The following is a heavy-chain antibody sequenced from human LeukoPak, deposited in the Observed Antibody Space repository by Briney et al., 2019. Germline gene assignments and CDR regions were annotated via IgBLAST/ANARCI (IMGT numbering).Heavy chain of an antibody. CDR1: GFAFGDYA. D-gene: IGHD6-19*01. V-gene: IGHV3-23*01. J-gene: IGHJ4*02. CDR3: VKEAVTPHFDY. CDR2: ITNSGGST. Sequence: PGGSLRLSCVASGFAFGDYAMGWVRQAPGKGLEWVSAITNSGGSTYYADSVQGRFTISRDNPKNTLYLQMKSPRVEDTAVYYCVKEAVTPHFDYWGQGTLVTVSS.